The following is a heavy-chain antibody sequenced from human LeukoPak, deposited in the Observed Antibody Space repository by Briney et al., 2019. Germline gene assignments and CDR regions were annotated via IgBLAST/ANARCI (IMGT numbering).Heavy chain of an antibody. D-gene: IGHD3-22*01. CDR3: ARFLVYDSSGYYVTDAFDI. CDR2: IYPGDSDT. V-gene: IGHV5-51*01. Sequence: GESLKISCKGSGYSFTSYWIGWVRQMPGKGLEWMGIIYPGDSDTRYSPSFQGQVTISADKSISTAYLQWSSLKASDTAMYYCARFLVYDSSGYYVTDAFDIWGQGTMVTVSS. CDR1: GYSFTSYW. J-gene: IGHJ3*02.